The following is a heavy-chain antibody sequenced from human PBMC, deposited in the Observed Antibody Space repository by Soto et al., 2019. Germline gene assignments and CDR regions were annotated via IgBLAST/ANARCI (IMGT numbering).Heavy chain of an antibody. CDR1: GYTFASCY. J-gene: IGHJ6*03. V-gene: IGHV1-46*03. CDR3: ARDGRLGSGFYYYYMDV. CDR2: INPSGGST. Sequence: ASVEVSCKASGYTFASCYRRWVRQANGQGLEWMGIINPSGGSTSYAQKFQGRVTMTRDTSTSTVYMELSSLRSEDTAVYYCARDGRLGSGFYYYYMDVWGKGTTVTVSS. D-gene: IGHD6-19*01.